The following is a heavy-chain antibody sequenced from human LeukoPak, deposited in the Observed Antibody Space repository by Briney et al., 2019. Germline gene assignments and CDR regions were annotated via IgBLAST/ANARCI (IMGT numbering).Heavy chain of an antibody. CDR2: ISYSGST. D-gene: IGHD4-17*01. J-gene: IGHJ5*02. V-gene: IGHV4-59*01. CDR3: AREGPLGDPNWFDP. Sequence: PSETLSLTCTVSGGSISSYYWSWIRQPPGKGLEWVGYISYSGSTNYNPSLKSRVTISLDTSKNQFSLKLSSVTAADTAVYYCAREGPLGDPNWFDPWGQGTLVTVSS. CDR1: GGSISSYY.